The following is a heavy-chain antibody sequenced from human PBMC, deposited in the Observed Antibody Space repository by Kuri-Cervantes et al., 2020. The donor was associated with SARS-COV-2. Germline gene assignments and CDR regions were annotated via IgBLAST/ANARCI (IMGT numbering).Heavy chain of an antibody. J-gene: IGHJ4*02. CDR2: ISYSGST. Sequence: SETLSLTCIVSGGSVSSGSHYWSWIRQPPGMGLEWFGYISYSGSTKYNPSLKSRVTMSVDTSKNQFSLKLNSVTPADTAVYYCARTLDYYGSGTYCFDYWGQGTLVTVSS. CDR1: GGSVSSGSHY. V-gene: IGHV4-61*01. CDR3: ARTLDYYGSGTYCFDY. D-gene: IGHD3-10*01.